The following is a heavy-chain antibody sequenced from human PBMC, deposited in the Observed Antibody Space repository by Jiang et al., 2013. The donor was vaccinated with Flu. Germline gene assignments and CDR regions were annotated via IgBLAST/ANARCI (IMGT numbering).Heavy chain of an antibody. CDR1: GYSISSGYY. CDR2: IFHTGST. V-gene: IGHV4-38-2*01. Sequence: PGLVKPSETLALTCAVSGYSISSGYYWGWVRQAPGKGLEWIGSIFHTGSTYYNPSLKSRVTVSADTSKNQFSLNLRSVTAADTAVYYCATFMTTTAFDAFDIWGQGTMVTVSS. CDR3: ATFMTTTAFDAFDI. D-gene: IGHD1-1*01. J-gene: IGHJ3*02.